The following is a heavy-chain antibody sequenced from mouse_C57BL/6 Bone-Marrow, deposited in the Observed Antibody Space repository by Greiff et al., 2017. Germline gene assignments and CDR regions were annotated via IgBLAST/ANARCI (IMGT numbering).Heavy chain of an antibody. CDR2: IDPNSGGT. CDR3: AREEAYYSKYFDY. J-gene: IGHJ2*01. CDR1: GYTFTSYW. D-gene: IGHD2-5*01. Sequence: QVQLQQPGAELVKPGASVKLSCKASGYTFTSYWMHWVKQRPGRGLEWIGRIDPNSGGTKYNEKFKSKATLTVDKSSSTAYMQLSSLPSEDSAVYYGAREEAYYSKYFDYWGQGTTLTVSS. V-gene: IGHV1-72*01.